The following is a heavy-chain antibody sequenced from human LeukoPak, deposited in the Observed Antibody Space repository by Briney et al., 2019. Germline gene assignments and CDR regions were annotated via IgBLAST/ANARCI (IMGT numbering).Heavy chain of an antibody. CDR2: ISANGGST. D-gene: IGHD6-6*01. Sequence: GGSLRLSCAASGFTFSSYAMSWVRQAPGKGLVWVSAISANGGSTYYADSVKGRLTISRDNSKNTLSLQMNSLRAEDTAVYYCAKDSSSSFYYYYMDVWGKGTTVTVSS. CDR3: AKDSSSSFYYYYMDV. V-gene: IGHV3-23*01. J-gene: IGHJ6*03. CDR1: GFTFSSYA.